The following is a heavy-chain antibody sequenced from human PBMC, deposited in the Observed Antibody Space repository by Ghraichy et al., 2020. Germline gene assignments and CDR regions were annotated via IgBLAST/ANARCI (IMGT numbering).Heavy chain of an antibody. Sequence: GGSLRLSCAGAGFNFGDYAMYWVRQAPGRGLEWVSSISWESATIGYADSVKGRFTISRDNAKKSLYLEMNSLRAEDTALYYCAKARQRFLGGMDVWGQGTTVTVSS. J-gene: IGHJ6*02. CDR3: AKARQRFLGGMDV. CDR1: GFNFGDYA. D-gene: IGHD4-17*01. V-gene: IGHV3-9*01. CDR2: ISWESATI.